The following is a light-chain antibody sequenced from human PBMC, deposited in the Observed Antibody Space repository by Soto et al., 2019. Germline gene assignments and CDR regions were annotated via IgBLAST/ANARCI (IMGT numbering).Light chain of an antibody. Sequence: QSVLTQPPSVSAAPGQKVTISCSGSNSNIGNNYVSWYQQLPGTAPKLLIYDRSNRPSGIPDRFSGSKSGTSATLDITGLQTGDEADYYCGTWDSSLSAYVFGKGTKVTV. V-gene: IGLV1-51*01. CDR2: DRS. J-gene: IGLJ1*01. CDR3: GTWDSSLSAYV. CDR1: NSNIGNNY.